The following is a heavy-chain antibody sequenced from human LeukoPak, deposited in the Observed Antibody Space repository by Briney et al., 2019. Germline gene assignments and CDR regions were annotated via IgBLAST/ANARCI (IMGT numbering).Heavy chain of an antibody. Sequence: SETLSLTCTVSGGSISSYYWSWIRQPPGKGLEWIGYIYYSGSTNYNPSLKSRVTISVDTSKNQSSLKLSSVTAADTAVYYCARQARGNYYDSSGLSLDYWGQGTLVTVSS. D-gene: IGHD3-22*01. CDR1: GGSISSYY. CDR3: ARQARGNYYDSSGLSLDY. CDR2: IYYSGST. V-gene: IGHV4-59*08. J-gene: IGHJ4*02.